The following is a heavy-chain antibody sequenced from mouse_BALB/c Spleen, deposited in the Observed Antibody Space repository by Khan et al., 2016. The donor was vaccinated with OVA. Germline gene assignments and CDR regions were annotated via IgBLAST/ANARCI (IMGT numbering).Heavy chain of an antibody. CDR1: GFSFTSYG. J-gene: IGHJ1*01. V-gene: IGHV2-9*02. Sequence: QMQLEESGPGLVAPSQSLSITCTVSGFSFTSYGVHWVRQPPGKGLEWLGVIWAGGSRNYNSALMSRLSISKDNSKSQVFLKMNSLQTDDTAMYYCARDEGITTGWYFDVWGAGTTVTVSS. CDR3: ARDEGITTGWYFDV. D-gene: IGHD1-1*01. CDR2: IWAGGSR.